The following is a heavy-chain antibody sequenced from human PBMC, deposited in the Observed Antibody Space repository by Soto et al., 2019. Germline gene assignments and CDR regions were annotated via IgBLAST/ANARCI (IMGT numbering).Heavy chain of an antibody. D-gene: IGHD2-15*01. J-gene: IGHJ4*02. CDR2: IYYSRST. V-gene: IGHV4-59*05. Sequence: GSLRLSCAASGFTFSSYAMSWVRQAPGKGLEWIGSIYYSRSTYYNPSLKSRVTISVDTSKNQFSLKLSSVTATNTAVYYCARLTVYCSGGSCYSGSHFDYWGQGTLVTVSS. CDR1: GFTFSSYA. CDR3: ARLTVYCSGGSCYSGSHFDY.